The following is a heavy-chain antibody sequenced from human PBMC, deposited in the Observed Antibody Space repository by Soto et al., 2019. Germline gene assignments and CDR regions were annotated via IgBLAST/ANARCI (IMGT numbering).Heavy chain of an antibody. Sequence: QVQLQESGPGLVKPSETLSLTCTVSGGSVSSGSYYWSWIRQPPGKGLEWIGYIYYRGSTNYNPNLKSRDTLSVYTSKHQVSLKMVSMTAADTGVYHLARSNHSSGSYYKVEWFEPRGQGTLVTVSP. CDR1: GGSVSSGSYY. V-gene: IGHV4-61*01. CDR3: ARSNHSSGSYYKVEWFEP. J-gene: IGHJ5*02. CDR2: IYYRGST. D-gene: IGHD3-10*01.